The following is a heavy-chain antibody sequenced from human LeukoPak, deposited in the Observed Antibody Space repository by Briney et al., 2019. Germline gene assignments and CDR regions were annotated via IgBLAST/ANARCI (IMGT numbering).Heavy chain of an antibody. D-gene: IGHD1-26*01. CDR1: GFTVSNYW. J-gene: IGHJ4*02. CDR3: ARGGSYFQGFDY. CDR2: INSDGTTT. Sequence: GGSLRLSCAASGFTVSNYWMHWVRQAPGKGLVWVSRINSDGTTTTYADSVKGRFTISRDIPKNTLYLQMNSLRDEDTAVYYCARGGSYFQGFDYWGQGTLVTVSS. V-gene: IGHV3-74*01.